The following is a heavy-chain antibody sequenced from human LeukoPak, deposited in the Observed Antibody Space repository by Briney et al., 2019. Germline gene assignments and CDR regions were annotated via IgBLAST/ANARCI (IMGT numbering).Heavy chain of an antibody. J-gene: IGHJ4*02. CDR3: TNQYFDF. CDR1: GFTFSNAW. Sequence: GGSLRLSCAASGFTFSNAWMNWVRQAPGKGLEWVGRIRSKTDGGTTEYAAPVKGRFTILRDDSKNTLYLQLNSLTTEDTEMYYCTNQYFDFWGRGTLVSVSS. V-gene: IGHV3-15*01. CDR2: IRSKTDGGTT.